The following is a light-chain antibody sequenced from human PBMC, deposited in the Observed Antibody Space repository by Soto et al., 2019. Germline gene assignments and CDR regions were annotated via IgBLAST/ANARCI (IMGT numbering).Light chain of an antibody. Sequence: QSVLTQSPSASGTPGQRVTISCSGSNSNIGNNYVYWYQQLPGTAPKLLIYADDRRHSGVSDRFSGSKSGTSASLAISGLRSADEASYSCAAWDDSLGGSWVFGGGTKLTVL. V-gene: IGLV1-47*01. CDR2: ADD. CDR3: AAWDDSLGGSWV. CDR1: NSNIGNNY. J-gene: IGLJ3*02.